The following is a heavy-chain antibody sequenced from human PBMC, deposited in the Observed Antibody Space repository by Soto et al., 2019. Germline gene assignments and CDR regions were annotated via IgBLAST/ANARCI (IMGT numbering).Heavy chain of an antibody. CDR2: ISAYNGNT. D-gene: IGHD6-13*01. J-gene: IGHJ5*02. CDR3: ARDSIAAAGTGFDP. V-gene: IGHV1-18*01. CDR1: GYTFTSYG. Sequence: QVQLVQSGAEVKKPGASVKVSCKASGYTFTSYGISWVRQAPGQGLEWMGWISAYNGNTNYAQKFQGRVTMTRDTSISTAYMELSRLRSDDTAVYYCARDSIAAAGTGFDPWGQGTLVTVSS.